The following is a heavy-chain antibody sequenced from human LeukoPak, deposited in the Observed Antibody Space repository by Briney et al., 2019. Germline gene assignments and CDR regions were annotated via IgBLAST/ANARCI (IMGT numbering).Heavy chain of an antibody. D-gene: IGHD6-13*01. CDR2: ISGSGGST. V-gene: IGHV3-23*01. Sequence: GGSLRLSCAASGFTFSSYAMSWVRQAPGKGLEWVSAISGSGGSTYYADSVKGRFTISRDNSKNTLYLQMNSLRAEDTAVYYCARLQWWEGGSSGNVRYWGQGTLVTVSS. CDR1: GFTFSSYA. CDR3: ARLQWWEGGSSGNVRY. J-gene: IGHJ4*02.